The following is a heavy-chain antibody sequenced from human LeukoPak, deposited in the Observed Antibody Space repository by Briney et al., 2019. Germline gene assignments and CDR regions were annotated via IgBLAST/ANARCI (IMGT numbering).Heavy chain of an antibody. CDR2: IYYSGNT. CDR3: ARHGVVTVFRPTNWLDP. CDR1: GGSITGSSNH. Sequence: PSETLSLTCTVSGGSITGSSNHWGWIRQPPGKGLEWIGSIYYSGNTYYIPSLESRVITFVDTSKNQFSLKLSSLTAADTAVYYCARHGVVTVFRPTNWLDPWGQGTLVTVSS. J-gene: IGHJ5*02. V-gene: IGHV4-39*01. D-gene: IGHD2-21*02.